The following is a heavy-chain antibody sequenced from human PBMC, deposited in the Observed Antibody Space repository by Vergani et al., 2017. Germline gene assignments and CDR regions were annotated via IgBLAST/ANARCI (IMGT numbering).Heavy chain of an antibody. CDR3: ARGMTTETTDLDGFDI. Sequence: LVESGGGLVQPGGSLRLSCAASSLSVSSHYMTWVRQAPGKGLELVSTINIGGRTSYADSVKGRLTLTRDDSKNTLHLQMNSRRPEDTAVYYCARGMTTETTDLDGFDIWGQGTMVSVSS. J-gene: IGHJ3*02. V-gene: IGHV3-66*02. CDR1: SLSVSSHY. D-gene: IGHD4-17*01. CDR2: INIGGRT.